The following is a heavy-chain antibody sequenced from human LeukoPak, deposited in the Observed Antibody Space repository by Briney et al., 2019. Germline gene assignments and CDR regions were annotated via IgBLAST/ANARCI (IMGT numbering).Heavy chain of an antibody. CDR3: ASEKVGATISAFDY. J-gene: IGHJ4*02. Sequence: SVKVSCKASGGTFSSYAISWVRQAPGQGLEWMGGIIPIFGTANYAQKFQGRVTITTDESTSTAYMELSSLRSEDTAVYYCASEKVGATISAFDYWGQGTLVTVSS. CDR1: GGTFSSYA. V-gene: IGHV1-69*05. CDR2: IIPIFGTA. D-gene: IGHD1-26*01.